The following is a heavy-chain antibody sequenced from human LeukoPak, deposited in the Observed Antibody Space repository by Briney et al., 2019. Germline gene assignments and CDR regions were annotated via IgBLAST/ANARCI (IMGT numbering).Heavy chain of an antibody. D-gene: IGHD3-22*01. J-gene: IGHJ4*02. CDR2: IYPGDSDT. Sequence: GESLKISFKGSGSRFTSYWIGWVRQMPGKGLEWMGIIYPGDSDTRYSPSFQGQVTISADKSISTAYLQWSSLKASDTAMYYCARRGDYYDSSGYSNLRYWGQGTLVTVSS. CDR3: ARRGDYYDSSGYSNLRY. V-gene: IGHV5-51*01. CDR1: GSRFTSYW.